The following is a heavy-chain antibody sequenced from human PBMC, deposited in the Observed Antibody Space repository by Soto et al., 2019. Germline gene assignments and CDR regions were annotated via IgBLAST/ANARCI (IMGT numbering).Heavy chain of an antibody. CDR3: ARSRDSYCSGGSCYLGY. Sequence: QVQLVQSGAEVKKPGSSVKVSCKASGGTFSSYAISWVRQAPGQGLEWMGGIIPIFGTANYAQKFQGRVTITADESTSTAYMELSSQRSEDTAVYYCARSRDSYCSGGSCYLGYWGQGTMVNVSS. CDR2: IIPIFGTA. D-gene: IGHD2-15*01. V-gene: IGHV1-69*01. CDR1: GGTFSSYA. J-gene: IGHJ4*02.